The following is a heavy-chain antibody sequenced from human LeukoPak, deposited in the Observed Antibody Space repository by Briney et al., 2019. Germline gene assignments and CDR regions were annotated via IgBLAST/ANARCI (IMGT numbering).Heavy chain of an antibody. CDR3: TREVVGAPPGAFDI. CDR1: GFTFGDYA. D-gene: IGHD1-26*01. V-gene: IGHV3-49*04. Sequence: HPGRSLRLSCTASGFTFGDYAMSWVRQAPGKGLEWVGFIRSKAYGGTTEYAASVKGRFTISRDDSKSIAYLQMNSLKTEDTAVYYCTREVVGAPPGAFDIWGQGTMVTVSS. J-gene: IGHJ3*02. CDR2: IRSKAYGGTT.